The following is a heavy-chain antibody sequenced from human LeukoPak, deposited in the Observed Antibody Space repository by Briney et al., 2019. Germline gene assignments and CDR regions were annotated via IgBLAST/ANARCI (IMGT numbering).Heavy chain of an antibody. CDR3: ARAGDTAMVRYYYYMDV. CDR1: GGSISSYY. CDR2: IYYSGST. V-gene: IGHV4-59*01. J-gene: IGHJ6*03. Sequence: SSETVSLTCTVSGGSISSYYWSWIRQPPGKGLEWIGYIYYSGSTNYNPSLKSRVTISVDTSKNQFSLKLSSVTAADTAVYYCARAGDTAMVRYYYYMDVWGKGTTVTVSS. D-gene: IGHD5-18*01.